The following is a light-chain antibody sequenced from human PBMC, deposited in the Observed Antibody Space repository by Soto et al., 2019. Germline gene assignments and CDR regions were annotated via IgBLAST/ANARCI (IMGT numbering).Light chain of an antibody. V-gene: IGKV1-33*01. CDR1: PDISNH. CDR3: QQYHNLPLT. J-gene: IGKJ4*01. CDR2: DAS. Sequence: DLQMTQSPSSLSASVGDRVIISCQAGPDISNHLNWYQQKPGKAPKLLIYDASNLEIGVPSRFSGSGSGTYFTFTISSLQPEDIATYYCQQYHNLPLTFGGGTKVDIK.